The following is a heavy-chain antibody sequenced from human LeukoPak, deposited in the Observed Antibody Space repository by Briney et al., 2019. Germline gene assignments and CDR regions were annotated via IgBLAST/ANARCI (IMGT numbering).Heavy chain of an antibody. Sequence: GGSLRLSCAASGFTFNSFSMHWVRQAPGKGLEWVSYISSSSSTIYYADSVKGRFTISRDNAKNSLYLQMNSLRAEDTAVYYCAGGTVVVPAAYYMDVWGKGTTVTVSS. CDR2: ISSSSSTI. V-gene: IGHV3-48*01. CDR3: AGGTVVVPAAYYMDV. J-gene: IGHJ6*03. CDR1: GFTFNSFS. D-gene: IGHD2-2*01.